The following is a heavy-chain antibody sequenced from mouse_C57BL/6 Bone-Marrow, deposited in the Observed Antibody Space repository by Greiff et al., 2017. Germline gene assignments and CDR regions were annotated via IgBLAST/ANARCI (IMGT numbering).Heavy chain of an antibody. CDR2: IHPNSGST. CDR1: GYTFTSYW. CDR3: ARWDYYGSSRGYYAMDY. D-gene: IGHD1-1*01. J-gene: IGHJ4*01. Sequence: QVQLQQPGAELVKPGASVKLSCKASGYTFTSYWMHWVKQRPGQGLEWIGMIHPNSGSTNYNEKFKSKATLTVDKSSSTAYMQLSSLTSEDSAVYYCARWDYYGSSRGYYAMDYWGQGTSVTVSA. V-gene: IGHV1-64*01.